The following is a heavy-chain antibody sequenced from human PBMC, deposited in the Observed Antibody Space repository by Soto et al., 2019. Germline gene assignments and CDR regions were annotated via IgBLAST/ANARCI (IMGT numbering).Heavy chain of an antibody. CDR3: AKDWIVPAAIVAD. CDR2: ISGSGGST. CDR1: GFTFSIYA. D-gene: IGHD2-2*01. Sequence: GESLKISCAASGFTFSIYAMSWVRQAPGKGLEWVSAISGSGGSTYYADSVKGRFTISRDNSKNTLYLQMNSLRAEDTAVYYCAKDWIVPAAIVADWGQGTLVTVSS. V-gene: IGHV3-23*01. J-gene: IGHJ4*02.